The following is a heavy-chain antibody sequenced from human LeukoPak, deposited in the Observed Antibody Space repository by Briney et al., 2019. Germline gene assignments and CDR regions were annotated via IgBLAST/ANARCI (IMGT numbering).Heavy chain of an antibody. CDR1: GGSISSYY. V-gene: IGHV4-4*07. CDR3: ARGGADYDPWDYYGMDV. CDR2: IYTSGST. D-gene: IGHD3-16*01. Sequence: SETLSLTCTVSGGSISSYYWSWIRQPAGKGLEWIGRIYTSGSTNYNPSLKSRVTMSVDTSKNQFSLKLSSVTAAVTAVYFCARGGADYDPWDYYGMDVWGQGTTVTVSS. J-gene: IGHJ6*02.